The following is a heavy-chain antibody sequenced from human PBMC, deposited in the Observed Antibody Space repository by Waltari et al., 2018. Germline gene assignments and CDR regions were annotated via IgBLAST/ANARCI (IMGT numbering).Heavy chain of an antibody. V-gene: IGHV4-59*01. CDR3: ASEPLHSSSGAYFDY. CDR1: GGSISSYY. CDR2: IYYSGST. D-gene: IGHD6-6*01. Sequence: QVQLQESGPGLVKPSETLSLTCTVSGGSISSYYWSWIRQPPGKGLEWIGYIYYSGSTNYNPSLKSRVTISVDTSKNQFSLKLSSVTAADTAVYYCASEPLHSSSGAYFDYWGQGTLVIVSS. J-gene: IGHJ4*02.